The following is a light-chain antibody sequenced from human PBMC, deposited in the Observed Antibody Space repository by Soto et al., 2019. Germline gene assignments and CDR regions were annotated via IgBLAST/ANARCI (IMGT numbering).Light chain of an antibody. J-gene: IGKJ4*01. V-gene: IGKV3-11*01. CDR2: DAS. Sequence: EIVLTQSPGTLSLSPGERATLSCRASQSVSTYLAWYQQKPGQAPRLLIYDASNRATGIPARFSGGGSGTDFTLTISRLEPEDFAVYYCQQFSSYPLTFGGGTKVDI. CDR1: QSVSTY. CDR3: QQFSSYPLT.